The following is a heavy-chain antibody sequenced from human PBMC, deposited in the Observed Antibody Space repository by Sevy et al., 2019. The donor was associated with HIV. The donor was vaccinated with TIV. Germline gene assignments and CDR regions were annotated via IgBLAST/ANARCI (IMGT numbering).Heavy chain of an antibody. Sequence: GGSLRLSCAASGFAFTNYYAMHWVRQAPGKGLERVALISFDESDKYYADSVNGRFTISRDNFKNTLYLQMNSLTTEDTAVNYCLIPRANYVDNYFFYAMDVWGQGTTVTVSS. D-gene: IGHD4-17*01. J-gene: IGHJ6*02. CDR3: LIPRANYVDNYFFYAMDV. V-gene: IGHV3-30-3*01. CDR2: ISFDESDK. CDR1: GFAFTNYYA.